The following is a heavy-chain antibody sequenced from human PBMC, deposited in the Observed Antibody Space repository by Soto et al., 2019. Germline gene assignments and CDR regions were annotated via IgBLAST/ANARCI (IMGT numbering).Heavy chain of an antibody. J-gene: IGHJ5*02. V-gene: IGHV3-21*01. CDR2: ISSSSSYI. Sequence: GGSLRLSCAASGFTFSSYSMNWVRQAPGKGLEWVSSISSSSSYIYYADSVKGRFTISRDNAKNSLYLQMNSLRAEDTAVYYCARIQTATYNWFDHWGQGTLVTVSS. CDR3: ARIQTATYNWFDH. D-gene: IGHD5-18*01. CDR1: GFTFSSYS.